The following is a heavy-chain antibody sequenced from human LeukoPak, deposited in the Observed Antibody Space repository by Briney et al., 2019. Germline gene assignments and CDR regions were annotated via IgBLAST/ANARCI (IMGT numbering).Heavy chain of an antibody. V-gene: IGHV1-46*01. CDR3: ARDQEGVDY. CDR2: IYPRDSST. Sequence: GASVKVSCKASGYTFTNNYLHWVRQAPGQGLEWMGMIYPRDSSTSYAQNFQGRVTVTRDTSTTTVHMELRGLRSEDTAVYYCARDQEGVDYWGQGTVVTVSS. CDR1: GYTFTNNY. J-gene: IGHJ4*02.